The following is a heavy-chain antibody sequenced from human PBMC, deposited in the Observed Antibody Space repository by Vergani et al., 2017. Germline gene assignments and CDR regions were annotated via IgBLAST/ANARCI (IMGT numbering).Heavy chain of an antibody. D-gene: IGHD2-2*01. Sequence: EVQLVESGGGLVKPGGSLRLSCAASGFTFSSYSMNWVRQAPGKGLEWVSSISSSSSYIYYADSVKGRFTISRDNAKNSLYLQMNSLRAEDTAVYYCARALSQDIVVVPAAMYYYYGMDVWGQGTTVTVSS. J-gene: IGHJ6*02. V-gene: IGHV3-21*01. CDR3: ARALSQDIVVVPAAMYYYYGMDV. CDR2: ISSSSSYI. CDR1: GFTFSSYS.